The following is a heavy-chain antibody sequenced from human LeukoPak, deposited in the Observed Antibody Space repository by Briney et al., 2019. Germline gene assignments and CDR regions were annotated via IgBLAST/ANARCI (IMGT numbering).Heavy chain of an antibody. V-gene: IGHV3-21*01. CDR2: ISSSSSYI. CDR1: GFTFSSYS. J-gene: IGHJ4*02. CDR3: ARGAKSSPIAAAGY. Sequence: GGSLRLSCAASGFTFSSYSMNWVRQAPGKGLEWVSSISSSSSYIYYADSVKGRFTISRDNAKNSLYLQMNSLRAEDTAVYYCARGAKSSPIAAAGYWGQGTLVTVSS. D-gene: IGHD6-13*01.